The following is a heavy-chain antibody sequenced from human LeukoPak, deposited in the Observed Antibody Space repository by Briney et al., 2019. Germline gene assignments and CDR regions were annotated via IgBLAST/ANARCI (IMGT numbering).Heavy chain of an antibody. CDR3: VKEIIKGSGWYYFEY. J-gene: IGHJ4*02. V-gene: IGHV3-53*01. CDR2: IYSGGST. D-gene: IGHD6-19*01. Sequence: GGSLRLSCAASGFTVSSSYMSWVRQAPGKGLEWVSVIYSGGSTYYAGSVKGRFTISRDNSKNTLYLQMNSLRAEDTAVYYCVKEIIKGSGWYYFEYWGQGTLVTVSS. CDR1: GFTVSSSY.